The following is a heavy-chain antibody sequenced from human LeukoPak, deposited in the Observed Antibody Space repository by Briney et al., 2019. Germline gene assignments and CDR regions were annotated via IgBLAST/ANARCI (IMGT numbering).Heavy chain of an antibody. J-gene: IGHJ4*02. Sequence: QTGGSLRLSCAASGFTFSSYGMSWVRQAPGKGLEWVSAISGSGGSTYYADSVKGRFTISRDNSKNTLYLQMNSLRAEDTAVYYCAKDFLGYYGSGSYYVQRFFDYWGQGTLVTVSS. V-gene: IGHV3-23*01. CDR3: AKDFLGYYGSGSYYVQRFFDY. CDR1: GFTFSSYG. D-gene: IGHD3-10*01. CDR2: ISGSGGST.